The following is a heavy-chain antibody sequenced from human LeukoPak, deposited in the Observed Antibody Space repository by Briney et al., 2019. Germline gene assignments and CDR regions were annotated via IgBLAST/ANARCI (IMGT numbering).Heavy chain of an antibody. V-gene: IGHV3-23*01. D-gene: IGHD4-17*01. CDR3: AKVSDYGDYDTGY. CDR2: ISGSGYYS. Sequence: PGGSLRLSCTASGFTFDNYAMSWVRQAPGKGLEWVSVISGSGYYSYYADSVKGRFTVSRDNSKTTLYLQMNSLRADDTAVYYCAKVSDYGDYDTGYWGQGTLVTVSS. CDR1: GFTFDNYA. J-gene: IGHJ4*02.